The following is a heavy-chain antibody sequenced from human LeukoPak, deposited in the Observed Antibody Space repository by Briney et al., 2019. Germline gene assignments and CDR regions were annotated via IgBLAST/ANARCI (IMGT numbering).Heavy chain of an antibody. CDR1: GGSISSYY. CDR2: IYNSGTT. CDR3: AVGLVGAITQFDF. D-gene: IGHD1-26*01. Sequence: ASETLSLTCTVSGGSISSYYWSWIRQPPGKGLEWIGYIYNSGTTNYNPSLKSRVTISVDTSKNQFSLNVSSVTAADTAVYYCAVGLVGAITQFDFWGQGTLVAVSS. J-gene: IGHJ4*02. V-gene: IGHV4-59*03.